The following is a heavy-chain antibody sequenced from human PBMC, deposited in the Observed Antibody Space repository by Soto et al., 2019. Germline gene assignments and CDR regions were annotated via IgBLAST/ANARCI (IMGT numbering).Heavy chain of an antibody. D-gene: IGHD1-26*01. CDR1: GFTFSSYG. CDR2: IWYDGSNK. J-gene: IGHJ4*02. Sequence: QVQLVESGGGVVQPGRSLRLSCAASGFTFSSYGMHWVRQAPGKGLEWVAVIWYDGSNKYYADSVKGRFTISRDNSKNTLYLQMNSLRAEDTAVYYCARDFQRMELWGQGTLVTVSS. CDR3: ARDFQRMEL. V-gene: IGHV3-33*01.